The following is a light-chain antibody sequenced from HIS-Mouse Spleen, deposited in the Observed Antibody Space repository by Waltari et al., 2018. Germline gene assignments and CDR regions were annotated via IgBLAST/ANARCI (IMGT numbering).Light chain of an antibody. V-gene: IGLV1-36*01. J-gene: IGLJ2*01. CDR1: CSNRGTND. CDR3: AAWDDSLNGVV. Sequence: QSVLTPPPSAPDAPRPGVTISCSGSCSNRGTNDVHWYQQLPGKAPKLIIYYDDLLPSGFSDGFSGSKSGTSASLAISGLQSEDEADYYCAAWDDSLNGVVFGGGTKLTVL. CDR2: YDD.